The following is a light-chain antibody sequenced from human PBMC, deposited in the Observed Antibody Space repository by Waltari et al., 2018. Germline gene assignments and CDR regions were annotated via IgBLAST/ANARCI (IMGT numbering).Light chain of an antibody. CDR3: YSTDSSGFHRV. CDR1: ALPKRY. V-gene: IGLV3-10*01. Sequence: SYDLTQPPSLSVSPGQTARITCSGDALPKRYAYWYQQKSGQAPVLVIYEDTRRPSGIPWRFSGSTSVTMATLIISGAQVEDAADYYCYSTDSSGFHRVFGGGTKLTVL. J-gene: IGLJ3*02. CDR2: EDT.